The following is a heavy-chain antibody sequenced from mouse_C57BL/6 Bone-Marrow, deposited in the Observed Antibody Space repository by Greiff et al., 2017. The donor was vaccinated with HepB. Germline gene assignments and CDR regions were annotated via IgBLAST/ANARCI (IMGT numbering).Heavy chain of an antibody. J-gene: IGHJ4*01. D-gene: IGHD2-2*01. CDR1: GYTFTSYW. CDR3: ARSWYGYTYAMDY. Sequence: QVQLQQPGAELVRPGSSVKLSCKASGYTFTSYWMHWVKQRPIQGLEWIGNIDPSDSETHYNQKFKDKATLTVDKSSSTAYMQLSSLTSEDSAVYYCARSWYGYTYAMDYWGQGTSVTVSS. V-gene: IGHV1-52*01. CDR2: IDPSDSET.